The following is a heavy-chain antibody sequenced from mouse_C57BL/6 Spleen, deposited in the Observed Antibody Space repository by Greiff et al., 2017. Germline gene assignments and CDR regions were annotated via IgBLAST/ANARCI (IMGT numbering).Heavy chain of an antibody. CDR2: IDPSDSYT. CDR1: GYTFTSYW. V-gene: IGHV1-50*01. J-gene: IGHJ1*03. CDR3: AIITTVVAGDVDV. Sequence: QVHVKQPGAELVKPGASVKLSCKASGYTFTSYWMQWVKQRPGQGLEWIGEIDPSDSYTNYNQKFKGKATLTVDTSSSTAYMQLSSLTSEDAAVYYCAIITTVVAGDVDVWGTGTTVTVSS. D-gene: IGHD1-1*01.